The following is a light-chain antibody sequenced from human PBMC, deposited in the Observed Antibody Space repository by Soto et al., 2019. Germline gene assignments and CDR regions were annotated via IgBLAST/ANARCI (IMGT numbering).Light chain of an antibody. CDR2: KAS. V-gene: IGKV1-5*03. J-gene: IGKJ1*01. CDR3: QHYNSYSEA. CDR1: QPISSW. Sequence: DIQMTQSPSTLSGSVGDRVTITCRASQPISSWLAWYQQKPGKAPKLLIYKASTLKSGVPSRFSGSGSGTEFTLTISRLQHDDFGTYYCQHYNSYSEAFGQGTKVELK.